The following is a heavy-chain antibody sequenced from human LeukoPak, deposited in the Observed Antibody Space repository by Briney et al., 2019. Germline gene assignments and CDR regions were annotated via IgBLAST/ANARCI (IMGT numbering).Heavy chain of an antibody. V-gene: IGHV3-30*02. CDR1: GFTFSSYG. J-gene: IGHJ4*02. CDR3: AKDFLRYGSGRNCYFDY. Sequence: QTGGSLRLSCAASGFTFSSYGMHWVRQAPGKGLEWVAFIRYDGSNKYYADSVKGRFTISRDNSKNTLYLQMNSLRAEDTAVYYCAKDFLRYGSGRNCYFDYWGQGTLVTVPS. D-gene: IGHD3-10*01. CDR2: IRYDGSNK.